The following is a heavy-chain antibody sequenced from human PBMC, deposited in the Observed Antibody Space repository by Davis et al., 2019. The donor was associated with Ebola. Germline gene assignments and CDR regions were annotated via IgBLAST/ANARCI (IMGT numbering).Heavy chain of an antibody. D-gene: IGHD6-13*01. Sequence: GESLKISCAASGFTVSNFYMSWVRQTPGKGLEWVSVSYVGGATYYAGSVRGRFTISRDESKNTLNLQMTTLKADDTAVYYCARMIRGIATDGRFDPWGQGTLVTVSS. CDR2: SYVGGAT. CDR3: ARMIRGIATDGRFDP. V-gene: IGHV3-53*01. J-gene: IGHJ5*02. CDR1: GFTVSNFY.